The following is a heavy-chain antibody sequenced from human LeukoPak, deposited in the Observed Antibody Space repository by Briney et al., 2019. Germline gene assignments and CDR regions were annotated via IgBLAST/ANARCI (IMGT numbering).Heavy chain of an antibody. CDR2: INPGGGNT. V-gene: IGHV1-46*01. CDR3: ARDSGIEGRDIPVAGRFDYYFGLDV. CDR1: GYTFSSYY. D-gene: IGHD6-19*01. J-gene: IGHJ6*02. Sequence: ASVKVSCKASGYTFSSYYIHWLRQAPGQGLEWMGIINPGGGNTDYSQKFQGRVTLIRDASTSTVYMELSSLRLEDTAVYYCARDSGIEGRDIPVAGRFDYYFGLDVWGQGTTVTVSS.